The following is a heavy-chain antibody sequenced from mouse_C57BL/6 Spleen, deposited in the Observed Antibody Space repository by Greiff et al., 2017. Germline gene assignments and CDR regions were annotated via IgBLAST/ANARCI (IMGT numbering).Heavy chain of an antibody. CDR3: ARSRGDGYYEGYFDY. CDR1: GYTFTDYY. CDR2: IFPGSGST. D-gene: IGHD2-3*01. J-gene: IGHJ2*01. V-gene: IGHV1-75*01. Sequence: VKLVESGPELVKPGASVKISCKASGYTFTDYYINWVKQRPGQGLEWIGWIFPGSGSTYYNEKFKGKATLTVDKSSSTAYMLLSSLTSEDSAVYFCARSRGDGYYEGYFDYWGQGTTLTVSS.